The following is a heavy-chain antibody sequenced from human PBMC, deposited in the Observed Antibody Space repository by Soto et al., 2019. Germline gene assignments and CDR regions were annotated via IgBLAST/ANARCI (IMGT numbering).Heavy chain of an antibody. V-gene: IGHV1-18*01. Sequence: QVQLVQSGAEVKKPGASVKVSCKASGYTFTSYGISWVRQAPGQGLEWMGWISAYNGNTNYAQKLQGRVTMTTGTSTSTAYMELRGLRSDDTAVYYCARDGYCTNGVCPNDGFDIWGQGTMVTVSS. CDR3: ARDGYCTNGVCPNDGFDI. J-gene: IGHJ3*02. CDR2: ISAYNGNT. D-gene: IGHD2-8*01. CDR1: GYTFTSYG.